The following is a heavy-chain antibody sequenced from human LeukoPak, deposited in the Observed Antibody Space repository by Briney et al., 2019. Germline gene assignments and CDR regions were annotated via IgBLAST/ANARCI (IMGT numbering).Heavy chain of an antibody. CDR3: ARGMRDSSGPVY. Sequence: GGSLRLSCAASGFTFSSYAMSWVRQAPGKGLEWVSYISSSGSTIYYADSVKGRFAISRDNAKSSLYLQMNSLRAEDTAVYYCARGMRDSSGPVYWGQGTLVTVSS. V-gene: IGHV3-48*04. CDR1: GFTFSSYA. J-gene: IGHJ4*02. CDR2: ISSSGSTI. D-gene: IGHD3-22*01.